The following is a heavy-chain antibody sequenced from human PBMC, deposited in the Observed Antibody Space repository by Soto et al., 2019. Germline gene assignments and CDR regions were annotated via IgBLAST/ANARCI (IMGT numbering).Heavy chain of an antibody. CDR1: GFTFSSYA. Sequence: GESLKISCAASGFTFSSYAMSWVRQAPGKGLEWVSAISGSGGSTYYADSVKGRFTISRDNSKNTLYLQMNSLRAEDTAVYYCAKTRVPLFYYFDYWGQGTLVTVSS. J-gene: IGHJ4*02. V-gene: IGHV3-23*01. CDR2: ISGSGGST. CDR3: AKTRVPLFYYFDY. D-gene: IGHD3-10*02.